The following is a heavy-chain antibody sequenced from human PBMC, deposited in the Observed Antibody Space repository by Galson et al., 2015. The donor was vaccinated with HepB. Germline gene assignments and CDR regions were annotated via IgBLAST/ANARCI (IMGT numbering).Heavy chain of an antibody. CDR2: INPNSGGT. V-gene: IGHV1-2*04. J-gene: IGHJ6*03. CDR3: ARGSYYDILTGYYEPDYYMDV. D-gene: IGHD3-9*01. Sequence: SVKVSCKASGYTFTGYYMHWVRQAPGQGLEWMGWINPNSGGTNYAQKFQGWVTMTRDTSISTAYMELSRLRSDDTAVYYCARGSYYDILTGYYEPDYYMDVWGKGTTVTVSS. CDR1: GYTFTGYY.